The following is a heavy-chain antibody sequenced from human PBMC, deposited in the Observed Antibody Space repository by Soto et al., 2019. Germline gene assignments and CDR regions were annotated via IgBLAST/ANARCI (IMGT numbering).Heavy chain of an antibody. V-gene: IGHV3-74*03. CDR3: TRGGTTTNYWGLFSY. CDR1: GFTFSNYW. J-gene: IGHJ4*02. CDR2: VNSDGTST. D-gene: IGHD7-27*01. Sequence: EVQLVESGGGLVQPGGSLRLSCAASGFTFSNYWIHWVRQVPGKGMVWVSRVNSDGTSTSYADFVKGRFTITRDNAKNTVYLQIDNLGADDTAVYYCTRGGTTTNYWGLFSYWGQGALVAVSS.